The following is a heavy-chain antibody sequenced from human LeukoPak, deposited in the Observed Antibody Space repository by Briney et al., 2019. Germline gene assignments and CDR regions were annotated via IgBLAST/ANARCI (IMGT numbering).Heavy chain of an antibody. J-gene: IGHJ4*02. CDR1: GYTFTGYY. CDR3: ARVSGKGNYFDY. Sequence: ASVKVSCKASGYTFTGYYMHWVRQAPGRGLEWMGWINPNSGGTNYAQKFQGRVTMTRDTSIGTAYMELSRLRSDDTAVYYCARVSGKGNYFDYWGQGTLVTVSS. D-gene: IGHD1-1*01. V-gene: IGHV1-2*02. CDR2: INPNSGGT.